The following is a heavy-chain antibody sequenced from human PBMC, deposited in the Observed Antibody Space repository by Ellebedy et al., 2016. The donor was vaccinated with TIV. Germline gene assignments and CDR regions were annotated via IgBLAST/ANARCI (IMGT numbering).Heavy chain of an antibody. CDR3: ARNRGYCGGDCYSSLDGMDV. CDR2: IWYDGSNK. CDR1: GFSFRSYG. D-gene: IGHD2-21*02. V-gene: IGHV3-33*08. Sequence: GESLKISCAASGFSFRSYGMHWVRQAPGKGLEWVAVIWYDGSNKYHADSVKGRFTISRDNSNNTLYLQMNSLRAEDTAVYYCARNRGYCGGDCYSSLDGMDVWGKGTTVTVSS. J-gene: IGHJ6*04.